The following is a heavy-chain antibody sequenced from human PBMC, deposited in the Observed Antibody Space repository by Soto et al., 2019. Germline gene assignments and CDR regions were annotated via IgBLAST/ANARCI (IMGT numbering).Heavy chain of an antibody. V-gene: IGHV4-4*02. CDR1: GGSIGSSNW. D-gene: IGHD2-2*01. CDR2: IYHSGST. J-gene: IGHJ6*02. Sequence: SETLSLTCAVSGGSIGSSNWWSWVRQPPGKGLEWIGEIYHSGSTNYNPSLKSRVTISVDKSKNQFSLKLSSVTAADTAVYYCARERYCSSTSCYSDYYYGMDVWGQGTTVTVSS. CDR3: ARERYCSSTSCYSDYYYGMDV.